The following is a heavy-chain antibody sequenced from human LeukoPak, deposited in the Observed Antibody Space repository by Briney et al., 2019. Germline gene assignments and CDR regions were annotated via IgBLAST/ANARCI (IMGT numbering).Heavy chain of an antibody. CDR3: ARRDIVVVVSASDY. CDR2: ITASGDRT. D-gene: IGHD2-15*01. CDR1: GFTLSDYV. V-gene: IGHV3-23*01. J-gene: IGHJ4*02. Sequence: GESLRLSCAASGFTLSDYVMIWVRQAPGKGLEWVSGITASGDRTFYGDSVRGWFTMSRDNSKNTVYLQMNSLRVDDTAVYYCARRDIVVVVSASDYWGQGTLVTVSS.